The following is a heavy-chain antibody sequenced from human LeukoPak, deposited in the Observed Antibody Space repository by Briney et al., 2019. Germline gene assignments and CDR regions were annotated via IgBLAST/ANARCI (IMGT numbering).Heavy chain of an antibody. Sequence: SETLSLTCTVSGGSISSSSYYWGWIRQPPGKGLEWIGSIYYSGSTYYNPSLKSRVTISVDTSKNQFSLKLSSVTAADTAVYYCARQPIRDGYNQFDYWGQGTLVTVSS. CDR3: ARQPIRDGYNQFDY. J-gene: IGHJ4*02. CDR2: IYYSGST. D-gene: IGHD5-24*01. V-gene: IGHV4-39*01. CDR1: GGSISSSSYY.